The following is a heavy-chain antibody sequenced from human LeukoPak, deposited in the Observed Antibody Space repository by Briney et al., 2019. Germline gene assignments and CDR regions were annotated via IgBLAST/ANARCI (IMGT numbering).Heavy chain of an antibody. V-gene: IGHV1-2*02. J-gene: IGHJ4*02. CDR1: GYTFTGYY. CDR2: INPNSGGT. Sequence: ASVKVSCKASGYTFTGYYMHWVRQAPGQGLEWMGWINPNSGGTNYAQKFQGRVTMTRETSISTAYMELSRLRSDDTVVYYCARVTGVVIISDYWGQGTLVTVSS. CDR3: ARVTGVVIISDY. D-gene: IGHD3-3*01.